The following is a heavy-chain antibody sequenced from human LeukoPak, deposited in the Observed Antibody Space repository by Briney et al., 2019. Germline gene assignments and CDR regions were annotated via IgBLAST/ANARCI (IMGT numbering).Heavy chain of an antibody. D-gene: IGHD2-2*01. V-gene: IGHV1-2*02. CDR2: INPNSGGT. CDR3: ARGDVVVPAAQQFDY. CDR1: GYTFTGYY. J-gene: IGHJ4*02. Sequence: GASVKVSCKASGYTFTGYYMHWVRQAPGQGLEWMGWINPNSGGTNYAQKFQGRVTITRNTSISTAYMELSSLRSEDTAVYYCARGDVVVPAAQQFDYWGQGTLVTVSS.